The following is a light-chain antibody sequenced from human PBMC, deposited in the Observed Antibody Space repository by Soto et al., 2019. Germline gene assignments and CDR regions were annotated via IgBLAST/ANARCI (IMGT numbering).Light chain of an antibody. CDR2: GAS. CDR3: QQYNNWPLT. J-gene: IGKJ4*01. V-gene: IGKV3-15*01. CDR1: QSVSSN. Sequence: EIVMTQSPATLSVSPEERATLSCRASQSVSSNLAWYQQKPGQAPRLLIYGASTRATGIPARFSGSGSGTEFTLTIRSLQSEDFAVYYCQQYNNWPLTFGGGTKVEIK.